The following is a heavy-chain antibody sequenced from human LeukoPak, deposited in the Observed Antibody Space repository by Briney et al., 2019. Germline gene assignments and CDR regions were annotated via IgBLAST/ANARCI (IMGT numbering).Heavy chain of an antibody. CDR1: GGSISSYY. Sequence: KPSETLSLTCTVSGGSISSYYWSWIRQPPGKGLEWIGYIYYSGTTDYNPSLKSRVTISVDASNNQFSLKVSSVTAADTAVYYRARSSGAYRSFDYWGQGTLVPVSS. D-gene: IGHD1-26*01. J-gene: IGHJ4*02. CDR3: ARSSGAYRSFDY. CDR2: IYYSGTT. V-gene: IGHV4-59*01.